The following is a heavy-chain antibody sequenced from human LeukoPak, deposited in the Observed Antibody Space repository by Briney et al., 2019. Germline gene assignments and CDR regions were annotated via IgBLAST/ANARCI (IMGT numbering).Heavy chain of an antibody. V-gene: IGHV3-74*01. Sequence: PGGSLRLSCAASGFTVSSNFMSWVRQAPGKGLVWVSRSDGGGSSTSYADSVKGRFSISRDNAKSILYLQMNSLRAEDTAVYYCARGPGSSGGAYVGDYWGHGTLVTVSS. CDR1: GFTVSSNF. D-gene: IGHD2-15*01. CDR2: SDGGGSST. J-gene: IGHJ4*01. CDR3: ARGPGSSGGAYVGDY.